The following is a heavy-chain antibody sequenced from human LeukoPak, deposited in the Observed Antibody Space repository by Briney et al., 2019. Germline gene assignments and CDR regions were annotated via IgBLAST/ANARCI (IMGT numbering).Heavy chain of an antibody. J-gene: IGHJ4*02. V-gene: IGHV3-21*04. D-gene: IGHD3-22*01. CDR1: GFTFSSYS. Sequence: GGSLTLSCAASGFTFSSYSMNWVRQAPGRGLEWVSSISSSSSYIYYADSVKGRFTISRDNAKNSLYLQMNSLRAEDTAVYYCAKALGRDDSSGSWGQGTLVTVSS. CDR3: AKALGRDDSSGS. CDR2: ISSSSSYI.